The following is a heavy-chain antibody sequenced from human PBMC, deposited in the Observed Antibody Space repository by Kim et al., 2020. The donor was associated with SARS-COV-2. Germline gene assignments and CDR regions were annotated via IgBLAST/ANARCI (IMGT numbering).Heavy chain of an antibody. CDR1: GFTFSSYA. CDR3: ARGAPERFGELHSFLIDY. V-gene: IGHV3-30*04. Sequence: GGSLRLSCAASGFTFSSYAMHWVRQAPGKGLEWVAVISYDGSNKYYADSVKGRFTISRDNSKNTLYLQMNSLRAEDTAVYYCARGAPERFGELHSFLIDYWGQGTLVTVSS. D-gene: IGHD3-10*01. CDR2: ISYDGSNK. J-gene: IGHJ4*02.